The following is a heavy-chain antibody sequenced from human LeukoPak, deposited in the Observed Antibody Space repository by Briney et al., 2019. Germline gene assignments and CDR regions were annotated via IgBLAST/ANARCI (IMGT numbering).Heavy chain of an antibody. V-gene: IGHV3-49*04. D-gene: IGHD2-2*01. CDR1: GFTFGDYA. CDR2: IRSKAYGGTT. J-gene: IGHJ4*02. Sequence: GRSLRLSCTASGFTFGDYAMSWVRQAPGKGLEWVRFIRSKAYGGTTEYAASVKGRFTISRDDSKSIAYLQMNSLKTEDTAVYYCMVDCSSTSCYDYWGQGTLVTVSS. CDR3: MVDCSSTSCYDY.